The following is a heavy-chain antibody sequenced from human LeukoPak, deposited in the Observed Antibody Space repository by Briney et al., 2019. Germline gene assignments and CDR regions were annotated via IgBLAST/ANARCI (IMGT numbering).Heavy chain of an antibody. J-gene: IGHJ4*01. CDR2: INSRSSTI. CDR1: RFTFSNYG. D-gene: IGHD1-26*01. V-gene: IGHV3-48*01. CDR3: ARVVAGATGLFNY. Sequence: GGSLRLSCAASRFTFSNYGVNWVRQAPGKGLEWVSYINSRSSTIYYADSVRGRFTISRDNAKNSLYLQMNSLRAEDTAVYYCARVVAGATGLFNYWGHGTLVTVSS.